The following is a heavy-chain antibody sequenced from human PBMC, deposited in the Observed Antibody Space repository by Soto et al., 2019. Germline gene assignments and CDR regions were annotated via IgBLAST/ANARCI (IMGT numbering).Heavy chain of an antibody. CDR3: TKEWGRPLDY. V-gene: IGHV3-23*01. Sequence: GGSLRLSCAASGITFNNFALSWVRQAPGKGLEWVSAISGSGGNTYYADSVTGRFTISRDNSKNTLYLQMNSLRAEDTAVYYCTKEWGRPLDYWGQGTPVTVSS. D-gene: IGHD7-27*01. CDR2: ISGSGGNT. J-gene: IGHJ4*02. CDR1: GITFNNFA.